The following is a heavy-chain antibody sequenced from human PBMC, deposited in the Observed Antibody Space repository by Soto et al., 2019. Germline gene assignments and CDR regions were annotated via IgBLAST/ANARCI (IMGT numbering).Heavy chain of an antibody. CDR3: EKSSARYYYYYGMDV. CDR1: GFTFSSYA. CDR2: ISGSGGST. J-gene: IGHJ6*02. V-gene: IGHV3-23*01. Sequence: GGSLRLSCAASGFTFSSYAMSWVRQAPGKGLEWVSAISGSGGSTYYADSVKGRFTISRDNSKNTLYLQMNSLRAEDTAVYYCEKSSARYYYYYGMDVWGQGTTVTVSS.